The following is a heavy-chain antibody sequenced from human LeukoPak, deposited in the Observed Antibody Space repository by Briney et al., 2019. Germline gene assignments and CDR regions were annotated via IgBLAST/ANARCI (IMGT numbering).Heavy chain of an antibody. J-gene: IGHJ4*02. V-gene: IGHV4-4*07. D-gene: IGHD6-13*01. Sequence: SETLSLTCTVSGGSISSYYWSWIRQPAGKGLEWIGHIYTNGRTDYNPSLKSRVTISVDKAKNQFSLKLTSVTTADTAVYYCAGDGYRTTWYYYWGRGTPVTVSS. CDR3: AGDGYRTTWYYY. CDR2: IYTNGRT. CDR1: GGSISSYY.